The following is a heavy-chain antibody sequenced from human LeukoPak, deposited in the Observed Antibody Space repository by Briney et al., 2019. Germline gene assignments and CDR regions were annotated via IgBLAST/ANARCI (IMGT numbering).Heavy chain of an antibody. CDR3: ARQSCLYSSGCFLDD. J-gene: IGHJ4*02. D-gene: IGHD3-22*01. CDR2: ISSAGTT. Sequence: GGSLRLSCAASGFTVSSSYMSWVRQAPGKRLKWVSIISSAGTTYYADSVKGRFTISRDNSKNTVYRQVNSLRDEDTAVYYCARQSCLYSSGCFLDDWGQGTLVTVSS. V-gene: IGHV3-66*04. CDR1: GFTVSSSY.